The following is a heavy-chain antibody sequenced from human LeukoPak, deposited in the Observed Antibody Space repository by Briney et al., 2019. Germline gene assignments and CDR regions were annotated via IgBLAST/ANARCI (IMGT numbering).Heavy chain of an antibody. Sequence: SETLSLTCTVSGVSMTNYYWSWMRQSPGKGLEWIAYSLNSGETKYNPSLKSRITISVDTSKNEISLKLSSVTAADTAVYYCARQPGGTAAFDIWGQGTTVTVSA. J-gene: IGHJ3*02. CDR2: SLNSGET. CDR3: ARQPGGTAAFDI. CDR1: GVSMTNYY. D-gene: IGHD1-14*01. V-gene: IGHV4-59*08.